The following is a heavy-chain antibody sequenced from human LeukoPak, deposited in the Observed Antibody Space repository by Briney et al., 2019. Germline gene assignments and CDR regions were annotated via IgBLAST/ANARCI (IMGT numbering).Heavy chain of an antibody. D-gene: IGHD3-22*01. CDR3: ARMYYYDSSGYPYYYYYGMDV. J-gene: IGHJ6*02. V-gene: IGHV3-30*04. Sequence: GRSLRLSCAASGFTFSSYAMHWVRQARGKGLEWVAVISYDGSNKYYADSVKGRFTISRDNSKNTLYLQMNSLRAEDTAVYYCARMYYYDSSGYPYYYYYGMDVWGQGTTVTVSS. CDR1: GFTFSSYA. CDR2: ISYDGSNK.